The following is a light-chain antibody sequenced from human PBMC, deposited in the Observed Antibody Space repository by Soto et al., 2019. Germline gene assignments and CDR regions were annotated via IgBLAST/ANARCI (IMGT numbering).Light chain of an antibody. J-gene: IGKJ1*01. V-gene: IGKV3-15*01. CDR1: QSVSTN. Sequence: EVVMTQSPATLSVSPGEGATLSCRASQSVSTNLAWYQQKPGQPPRLLFYGASTEATGLPARFSGSGSGTEFSLTITSLQSEDFALYYCQQYNNRPPWTFGQGTKVDIK. CDR3: QQYNNRPPWT. CDR2: GAS.